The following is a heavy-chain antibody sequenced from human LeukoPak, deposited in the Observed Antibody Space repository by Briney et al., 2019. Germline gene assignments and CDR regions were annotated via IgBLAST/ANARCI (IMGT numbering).Heavy chain of an antibody. Sequence: PSETLSLTCTVSGGSISSYYWSWIRQPPGKGLEWIGYIYYSGSTNYNPSLKSRVTISVDTSKNQFSLKLSSVTAADTAVYYCARGELYYYYMDVWGKGTTVTVSS. D-gene: IGHD3-10*01. CDR1: GGSISSYY. J-gene: IGHJ6*03. CDR2: IYYSGST. CDR3: ARGELYYYYMDV. V-gene: IGHV4-59*01.